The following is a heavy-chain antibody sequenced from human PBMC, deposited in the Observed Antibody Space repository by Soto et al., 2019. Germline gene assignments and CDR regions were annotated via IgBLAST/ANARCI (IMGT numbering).Heavy chain of an antibody. CDR3: ARALSSAAGLYFDY. CDR2: IHTTENT. V-gene: IGHV4-4*07. Sequence: SETLSLTCTVSGDSISSYYWSWIRQPAGKGMEWIGRIHTTENTNYNPSLKSRVTMSIDTSKNQFSLKLSSLTAADTAVYYCARALSSAAGLYFDYWGQGTRVTVSS. J-gene: IGHJ4*02. CDR1: GDSISSYY. D-gene: IGHD6-13*01.